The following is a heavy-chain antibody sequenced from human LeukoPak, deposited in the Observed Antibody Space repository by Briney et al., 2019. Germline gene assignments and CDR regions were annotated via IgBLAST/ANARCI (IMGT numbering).Heavy chain of an antibody. Sequence: SQTLSLTCTVSGGSIRSSHWSWIRQPPEKGLEFIGYIYHSGTSNYNPSLKSRVTMSVDTSNNQFSLKLNSVTAADTAVYYCAKAAGYSTIYWFDPWGQGTLVTVSS. CDR2: IYHSGTS. J-gene: IGHJ5*02. D-gene: IGHD6-13*01. CDR3: AKAAGYSTIYWFDP. V-gene: IGHV4-59*01. CDR1: GGSIRSSH.